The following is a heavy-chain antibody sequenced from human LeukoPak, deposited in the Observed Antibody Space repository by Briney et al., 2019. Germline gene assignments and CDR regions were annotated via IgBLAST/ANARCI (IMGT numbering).Heavy chain of an antibody. CDR3: ARGEAAAPYGMDV. D-gene: IGHD6-13*01. J-gene: IGHJ6*02. V-gene: IGHV1-69*13. CDR2: IIPIFGTA. CDR1: GGTFTSHA. Sequence: SVKVSCKASGGTFTSHAISWVRQAPGQGLEWMGGIIPIFGTANYAQKFQGRVTITADESTSTAYMELSSLRSEDTAVYYCARGEAAAPYGMDVWGQGTTVTVSS.